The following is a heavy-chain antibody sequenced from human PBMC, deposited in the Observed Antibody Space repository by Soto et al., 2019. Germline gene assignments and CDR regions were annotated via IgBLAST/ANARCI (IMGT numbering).Heavy chain of an antibody. CDR1: GGSISSYY. CDR2: IYYSGST. CDR3: ARGPEDYDFWSGFDY. Sequence: PSETLSLTCTVSGGSISSYYWSWIRQPPGKGLEWIGYIYYSGSTNYNPSLKSRVTISVDTSKNQFSLKLSSVTAADTAVYYCARGPEDYDFWSGFDYWGQGTLVTVSS. D-gene: IGHD3-3*01. J-gene: IGHJ4*02. V-gene: IGHV4-59*12.